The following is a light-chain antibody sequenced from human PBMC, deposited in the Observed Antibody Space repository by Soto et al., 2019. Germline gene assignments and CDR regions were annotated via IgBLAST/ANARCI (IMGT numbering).Light chain of an antibody. Sequence: EIVLTQSPATLSLSPGEGATLSCRASQSAGSYLSWYQQKPGQAPRLLIYDTSNRATGIPARFSGSGSGTDFTLTISSLEPEDFAVDYCQQSSASLTFGGGTKVEIK. J-gene: IGKJ4*01. CDR1: QSAGSY. V-gene: IGKV3-11*01. CDR3: QQSSASLT. CDR2: DTS.